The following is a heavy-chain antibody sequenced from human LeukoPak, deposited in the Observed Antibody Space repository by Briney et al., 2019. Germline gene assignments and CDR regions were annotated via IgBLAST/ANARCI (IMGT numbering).Heavy chain of an antibody. Sequence: PGGSLRLSCAASGFNFSSYAMSWVRQAPGKGLEWVSAISGSGGSTYYADSVKGRFTIPRDNSKNTLYLQMNSLRAEDTAVYYCAKGVITLGGVIVQPFDYWGQGTLVTVSS. CDR1: GFNFSSYA. J-gene: IGHJ4*02. D-gene: IGHD3-16*02. CDR3: AKGVITLGGVIVQPFDY. V-gene: IGHV3-23*01. CDR2: ISGSGGST.